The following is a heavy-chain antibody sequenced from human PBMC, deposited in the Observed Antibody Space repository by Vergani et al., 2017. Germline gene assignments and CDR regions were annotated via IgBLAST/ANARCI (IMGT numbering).Heavy chain of an antibody. CDR3: ARDLRLHYNRVDH. D-gene: IGHD1-14*01. CDR1: GFTFNQYG. V-gene: IGHV3-33*01. J-gene: IGHJ5*02. CDR2: TWYDGNNK. Sequence: QVQLVESGGGVVQPGRSLRLSCAASGFTFNQYGMHWVRQAPGKGLEWVAVTWYDGNNKQYADSVKGRFTISRDNSKSTMYLQMNSLRDEDTGVYYCARDLRLHYNRVDHWGQGTLVTVSS.